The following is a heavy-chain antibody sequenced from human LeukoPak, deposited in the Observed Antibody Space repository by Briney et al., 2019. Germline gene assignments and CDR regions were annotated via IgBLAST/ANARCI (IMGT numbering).Heavy chain of an antibody. J-gene: IGHJ5*02. Sequence: PSETLSLTCTASGGSISSYYWSWIRQPAGKGLEWIGRINTSGNTNYSPSLKSRVTMSVDTTKNQVSLKLSSVTAADTAVYYCAREKDYGDSRGLDPWGQGTLVTVSS. CDR1: GGSISSYY. V-gene: IGHV4-4*07. CDR2: INTSGNT. D-gene: IGHD4-17*01. CDR3: AREKDYGDSRGLDP.